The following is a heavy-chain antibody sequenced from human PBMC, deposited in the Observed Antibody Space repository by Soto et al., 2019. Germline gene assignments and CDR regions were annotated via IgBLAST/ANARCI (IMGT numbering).Heavy chain of an antibody. V-gene: IGHV3-74*01. J-gene: IGHJ3*02. CDR3: AKTRVYRSRNQMDI. CDR2: INSDGSST. Sequence: GGSLRLSCVASGFTFSTYWMHWVRQAPGKGLVWVSRINSDGSSTYYANSVKGRFTISRDNAKNTLYLQMNSLRAEDTAVYYCAKTRVYRSRNQMDIWGQGTMVTVSS. D-gene: IGHD1-7*01. CDR1: GFTFSTYW.